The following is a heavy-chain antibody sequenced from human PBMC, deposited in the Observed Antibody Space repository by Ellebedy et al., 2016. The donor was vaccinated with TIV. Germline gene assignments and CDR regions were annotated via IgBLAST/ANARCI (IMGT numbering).Heavy chain of an antibody. CDR3: ARDPTLYFYDRSGFYP. J-gene: IGHJ5*02. CDR1: GYTFTNYG. D-gene: IGHD3-22*01. Sequence: ASVKVSXKASGYTFTNYGISWVRQAPGQGLEWMGWISASNGNTNYAQKLQGRVTMTTDTSTSTAYMEVSSLRSEDTAVYYCARDPTLYFYDRSGFYPWGQGTLVTVSS. CDR2: ISASNGNT. V-gene: IGHV1-18*01.